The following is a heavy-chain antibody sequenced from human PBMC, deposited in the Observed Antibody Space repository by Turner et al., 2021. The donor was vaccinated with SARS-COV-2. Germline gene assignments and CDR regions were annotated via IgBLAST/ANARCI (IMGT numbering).Heavy chain of an antibody. CDR3: ASAFFYDSSGYYDYFDH. D-gene: IGHD3-22*01. V-gene: IGHV4-39*01. J-gene: IGHJ4*02. CDR2: IYYSGRS. CDR1: GGSISSSSYY. Sequence: QLQLQESGPGLVKPSETLSLTCTVSGGSISSSSYYWGWIRQPPGKGLEWIGNIYYSGRSYYSPSLESRVTISVDTSKNQFSLRLSSVTAADTAVYYCASAFFYDSSGYYDYFDHWGQGTLVTVSS.